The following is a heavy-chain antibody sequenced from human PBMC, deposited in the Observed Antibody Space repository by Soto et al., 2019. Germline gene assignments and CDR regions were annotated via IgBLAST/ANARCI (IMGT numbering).Heavy chain of an antibody. D-gene: IGHD3-3*01. CDR2: INPNSGGT. V-gene: IGHV1-2*04. Sequence: ASVKVSCKASGYAFTGYYMHWVRQAPGKGLEWMGWINPNSGGTNYAQKFQGWVTMTRDTSISTAYMELSRLRSDDTAVYYCARADYDFWSGDYTDYYYGMDVWGQGTTVTVSS. J-gene: IGHJ6*02. CDR1: GYAFTGYY. CDR3: ARADYDFWSGDYTDYYYGMDV.